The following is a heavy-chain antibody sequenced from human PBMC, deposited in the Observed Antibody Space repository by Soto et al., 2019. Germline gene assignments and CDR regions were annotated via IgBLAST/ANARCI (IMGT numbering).Heavy chain of an antibody. Sequence: GGSLRLSCAASGFTFSSYWMSWVPQAPGKGLEWVANINQDGSEKYYVDSVRGRFTISRDNAKNSLFLQMNNLRVEDTAVYYCARVVGRSDYWGQGTLVTVSS. CDR3: ARVVGRSDY. J-gene: IGHJ4*02. V-gene: IGHV3-7*01. CDR2: INQDGSEK. CDR1: GFTFSSYW. D-gene: IGHD2-21*01.